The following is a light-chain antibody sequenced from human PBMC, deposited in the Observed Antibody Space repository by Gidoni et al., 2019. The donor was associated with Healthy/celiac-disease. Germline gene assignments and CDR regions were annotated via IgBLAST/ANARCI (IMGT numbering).Light chain of an antibody. J-gene: IGKJ2*01. Sequence: NQMTTSPSTLSASVGDRVTITCRASQSISSWLAWDQQKPGKAPKRLIYDASSLESEVPSRFRGSGSGTEFTLTISRLQPDDFATYYCQQYNSYPYTFGQGTKLEIK. CDR3: QQYNSYPYT. CDR1: QSISSW. V-gene: IGKV1-5*01. CDR2: DAS.